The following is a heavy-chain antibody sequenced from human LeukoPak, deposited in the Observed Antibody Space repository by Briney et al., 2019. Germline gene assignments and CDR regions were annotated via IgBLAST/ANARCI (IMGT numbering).Heavy chain of an antibody. CDR1: GGSISSGSYY. V-gene: IGHV4-61*02. CDR3: AREGISGYSYGFFDY. Sequence: PSETLSLTCTVSGGSISSGSYYWSWIRQPAGKGLEWIGRIFTSGSTKYNPSLKSRVTISVDTSKNQFSLRLSSMTAADTAVYYCAREGISGYSYGFFDYWGQGTLVTVSS. D-gene: IGHD5-18*01. CDR2: IFTSGST. J-gene: IGHJ4*02.